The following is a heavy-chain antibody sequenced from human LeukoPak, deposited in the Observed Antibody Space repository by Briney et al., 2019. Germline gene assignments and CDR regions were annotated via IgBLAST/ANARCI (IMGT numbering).Heavy chain of an antibody. D-gene: IGHD6-19*01. J-gene: IGHJ4*02. Sequence: GGSLRLSCAASGFTFSSYSMNWVRQAPGMGLEWVSSISSSSSYIYYADSVKGRFTISRDNAKNSLYLQMNSLRAEDTAVYYCAKDRVVAGTERAYYFDYWGQGTLVTVSS. CDR2: ISSSSSYI. V-gene: IGHV3-21*01. CDR3: AKDRVVAGTERAYYFDY. CDR1: GFTFSSYS.